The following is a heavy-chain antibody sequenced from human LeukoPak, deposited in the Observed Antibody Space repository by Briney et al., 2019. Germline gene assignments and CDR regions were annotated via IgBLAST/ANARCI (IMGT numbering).Heavy chain of an antibody. D-gene: IGHD3-9*01. V-gene: IGHV3-21*01. CDR2: ISGSSSYI. Sequence: GGSLRLSCAASGFTFSSCGMSWVRQAPGKGLEWVSSISGSSSYIFYADSVKGRFTVSRDNAKNSLYLHMGSLGAEDTAVYYCARVPNPEVAALDNFLDYWGQGALVTVSS. J-gene: IGHJ4*02. CDR3: ARVPNPEVAALDNFLDY. CDR1: GFTFSSCG.